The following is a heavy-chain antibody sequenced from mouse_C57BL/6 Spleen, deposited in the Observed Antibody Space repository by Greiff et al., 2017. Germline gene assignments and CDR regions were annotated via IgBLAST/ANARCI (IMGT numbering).Heavy chain of an antibody. V-gene: IGHV1-69*01. Sequence: QVQLQQPGAELVMPGASVKLSCKASGYTFTSYWMHWVKQRPGQGLERIGEIDPSDSYTNYNQKFKGKSTLTVDKSSNTAYMQLSSLTSEDSAVYYCARLEDAMDYWGQGTSVTVSS. CDR1: GYTFTSYW. CDR3: ARLEDAMDY. J-gene: IGHJ4*01. CDR2: IDPSDSYT.